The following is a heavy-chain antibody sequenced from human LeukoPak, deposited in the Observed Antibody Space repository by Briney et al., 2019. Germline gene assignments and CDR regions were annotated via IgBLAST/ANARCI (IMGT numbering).Heavy chain of an antibody. CDR2: INHSGST. CDR3: ARGGCSGGSCYYYFDY. V-gene: IGHV4-34*01. CDR1: GGSFSGYY. Sequence: SETLSLTCAVYGGSFSGYYWSWIRQPPGKGLEWIGEINHSGSTDYNPSLKSRVTISVDTSKNQFSLKLSSVTAADTAVYYCARGGCSGGSCYYYFDYWGQGTLVTVSS. D-gene: IGHD2-15*01. J-gene: IGHJ4*02.